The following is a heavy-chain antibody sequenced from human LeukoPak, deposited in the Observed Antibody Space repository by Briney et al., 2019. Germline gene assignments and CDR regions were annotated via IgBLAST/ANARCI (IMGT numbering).Heavy chain of an antibody. CDR3: ARVLPRSARDFDQ. D-gene: IGHD2-8*01. CDR2: IRSKANTYAT. CDR1: GFTFSGSA. Sequence: GGSLRLSCAASGFTFSGSAMLWVRQASGKGLEWVGRIRSKANTYATAYAAPVKGRFIISRDNSKNTLYLQMDSLRAEDTAVYYCARVLPRSARDFDQWGQGTLVTVSS. J-gene: IGHJ4*02. V-gene: IGHV3-73*01.